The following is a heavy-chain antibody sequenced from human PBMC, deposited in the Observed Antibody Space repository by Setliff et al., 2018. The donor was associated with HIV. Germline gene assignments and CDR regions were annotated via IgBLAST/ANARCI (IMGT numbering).Heavy chain of an antibody. J-gene: IGHJ5*02. CDR2: IIPTFGTA. Sequence: SVKVSCKASGGTFSSYAISWVRQAPGQGLEWMGRIIPTFGTANYAQKFQGRVTITADKSTSTAYMELSSLRSEDTAVYYCARDHYSGYTLNWFDPWGQGTLVTVSS. CDR1: GGTFSSYA. D-gene: IGHD2-21*01. V-gene: IGHV1-69*06. CDR3: ARDHYSGYTLNWFDP.